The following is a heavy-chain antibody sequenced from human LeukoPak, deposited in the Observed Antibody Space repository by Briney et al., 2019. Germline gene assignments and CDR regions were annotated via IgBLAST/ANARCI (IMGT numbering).Heavy chain of an antibody. D-gene: IGHD2-2*01. V-gene: IGHV1-18*01. CDR3: ARIVVVPAAIPWQIDY. CDR1: GYTFTSYG. Sequence: ASVKVSCKASGYTFTSYGISWVRQAPGQGLEWMGWISAYNGNTNYAQKLQGRVTMTTDTSTSTAYMEPRSLRSDDTAVYYCARIVVVPAAIPWQIDYWGQGTLVAVSS. J-gene: IGHJ4*02. CDR2: ISAYNGNT.